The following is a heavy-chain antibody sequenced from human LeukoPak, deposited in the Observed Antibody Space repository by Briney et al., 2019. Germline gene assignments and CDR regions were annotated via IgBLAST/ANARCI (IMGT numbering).Heavy chain of an antibody. Sequence: GGSLRLSCAASGFTFSSYGMHWVRQAPGKGLEWVAFIRYDGSNKYYADSVKGRFTISRDNSKNTLYLQMNSLRAEDTAVYYCARRSSGWYDTLDYWGQGTLVTVSS. CDR1: GFTFSSYG. D-gene: IGHD6-19*01. CDR2: IRYDGSNK. J-gene: IGHJ4*02. CDR3: ARRSSGWYDTLDY. V-gene: IGHV3-30*02.